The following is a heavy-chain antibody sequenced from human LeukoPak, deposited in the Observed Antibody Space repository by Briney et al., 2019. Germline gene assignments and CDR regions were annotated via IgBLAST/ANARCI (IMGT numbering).Heavy chain of an antibody. CDR1: GFTVSSNY. D-gene: IGHD3-16*01. CDR3: ARISLESFGYYYGMDV. V-gene: IGHV3-66*01. CDR2: IYSGGST. J-gene: IGHJ6*02. Sequence: GGSLRLSCAASGFTVSSNYMSWVRQAPGKGLEGVSVIYSGGSTYYADSVKGRFTISRDNSKNTLYLQMSSLRAEDTAVYYCARISLESFGYYYGMDVWGQGTTVTVSS.